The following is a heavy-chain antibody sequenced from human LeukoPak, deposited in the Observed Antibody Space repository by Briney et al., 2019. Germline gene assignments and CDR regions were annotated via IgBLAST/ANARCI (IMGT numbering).Heavy chain of an antibody. CDR2: ISGSGNST. Sequence: GGSLRLSCAASAFTFSNYALSWVRQAPGGGLEWVSAISGSGNSTYYADSVKGRFTSSRDNSKNTLYLQMNSLRAEDTAVYYCAKVEPQLSSSWYGDYWGQGTLVTVSS. CDR1: AFTFSNYA. CDR3: AKVEPQLSSSWYGDY. D-gene: IGHD6-13*01. V-gene: IGHV3-23*01. J-gene: IGHJ4*02.